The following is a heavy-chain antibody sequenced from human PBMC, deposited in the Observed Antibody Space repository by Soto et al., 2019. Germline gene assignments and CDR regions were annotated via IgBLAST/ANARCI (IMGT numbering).Heavy chain of an antibody. J-gene: IGHJ6*02. CDR1: GGSISSGGSS. D-gene: IGHD5-12*01. V-gene: IGHV4-30-2*03. Sequence: SETLSLTCAVSGGSISSGGSSWSWIRQPPGKGLEWIGYIYYSGSTYYNPSLKSRVTISVDTSKNQFSLKLSSVTAADTAVYYCASVCRGGYDSLRYYYGMDVWGQGTTVTVS. CDR3: ASVCRGGYDSLRYYYGMDV. CDR2: IYYSGST.